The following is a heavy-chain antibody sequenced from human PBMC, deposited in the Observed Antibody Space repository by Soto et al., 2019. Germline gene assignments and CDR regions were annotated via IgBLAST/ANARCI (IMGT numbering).Heavy chain of an antibody. CDR3: ARLKGRSVVPAAMHKSAHFDY. Sequence: QLQLQESGPGLVKPSETLSLTCTVSGGSISSSSYYWGWIRQPPGKGLEWIGSIYYSGSTYYNPSLKSRVTISVDTSKNQFSLKLSSVTAADTAVYYCARLKGRSVVPAAMHKSAHFDYWGQGTLVTVSS. J-gene: IGHJ4*02. D-gene: IGHD2-2*01. V-gene: IGHV4-39*01. CDR1: GGSISSSSYY. CDR2: IYYSGST.